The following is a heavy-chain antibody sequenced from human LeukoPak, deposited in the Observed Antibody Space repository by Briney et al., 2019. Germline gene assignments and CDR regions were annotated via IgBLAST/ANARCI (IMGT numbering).Heavy chain of an antibody. CDR1: GFTFDDYA. CDR2: ISWNSGSI. J-gene: IGHJ4*02. CDR3: ARDPPYCGGDCYRGGGVSVDY. Sequence: TGGSLRLSCAASGFTFDDYAMHWVRQAPGKGLEWVSGISWNSGSIGYADSVKGRFTISRDNAKNSLYLQMNSLRAEDTAVYYCARDPPYCGGDCYRGGGVSVDYWGQGTLVTVSS. V-gene: IGHV3-9*01. D-gene: IGHD2-21*02.